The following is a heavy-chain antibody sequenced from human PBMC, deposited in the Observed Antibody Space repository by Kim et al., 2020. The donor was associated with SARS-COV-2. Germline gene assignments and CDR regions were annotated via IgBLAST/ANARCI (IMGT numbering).Heavy chain of an antibody. V-gene: IGHV1-3*01. CDR3: ARGGSGSYYLDAFDI. CDR2: INAGNGNT. Sequence: ASVKVSCKASGYTFTSYAMHWVRQAPGQRLEWMGWINAGNGNTKYSQKFQGRVTITRDTSASTAYMELSSLRSEDTAVYYCARGGSGSYYLDAFDIWGQGTMVTVSS. J-gene: IGHJ3*02. D-gene: IGHD3-10*01. CDR1: GYTFTSYA.